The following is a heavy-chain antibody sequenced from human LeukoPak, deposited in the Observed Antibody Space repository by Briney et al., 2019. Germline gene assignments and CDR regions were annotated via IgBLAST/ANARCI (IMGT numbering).Heavy chain of an antibody. D-gene: IGHD3-10*01. J-gene: IGHJ4*02. CDR2: INPNSGGT. V-gene: IGHV1-2*02. Sequence: ASVMVSCKASGYTFTNYDISWVRQAPGQGLEWMGWINPNSGGTNYAQKFQGRVTMTRDTSISTAYMELSRLRSDDTAVYYCARATMVRGVIGYWGQGTLVTVSS. CDR1: GYTFTNYD. CDR3: ARATMVRGVIGY.